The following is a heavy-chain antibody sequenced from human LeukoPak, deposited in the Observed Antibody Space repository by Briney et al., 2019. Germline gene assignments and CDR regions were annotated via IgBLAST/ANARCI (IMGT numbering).Heavy chain of an antibody. CDR1: GGSFSGYY. CDR2: INHSGST. CDR3: ARGNLYGDYDDAFDI. J-gene: IGHJ3*02. Sequence: SETLSLTCAVYGGSFSGYYWSWIRQPPGKGLEWIGEINHSGSTNYNPSLKSRVTISVDTSKNQFSLKLSSVTAADTAVYYCARGNLYGDYDDAFDIWGQGTMVTVSS. D-gene: IGHD4-17*01. V-gene: IGHV4-34*01.